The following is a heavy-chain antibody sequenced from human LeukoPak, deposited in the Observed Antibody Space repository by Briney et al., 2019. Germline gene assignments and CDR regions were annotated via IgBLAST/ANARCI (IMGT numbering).Heavy chain of an antibody. J-gene: IGHJ4*02. Sequence: ASVKVSCKASGYTFTSQYTHWERQAPGQGLEWMGIINPSGGSTSNAQKFQGRVTMTRDMSTSTVYMELSSLRSEDTAVYYCARDVHGSGSYFDYWGQGTLVTVSS. CDR1: GYTFTSQY. CDR2: INPSGGST. CDR3: ARDVHGSGSYFDY. D-gene: IGHD3-10*01. V-gene: IGHV1-46*01.